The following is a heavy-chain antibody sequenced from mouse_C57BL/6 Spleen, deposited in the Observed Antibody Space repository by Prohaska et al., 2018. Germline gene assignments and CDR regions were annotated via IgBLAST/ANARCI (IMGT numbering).Heavy chain of an antibody. V-gene: IGHV1-26*01. Sequence: GKQSHGKSLEWIGDINPNNGGTSYNQKFKGKATLTVDKSSSTAYMELRSLTSEDSAVYYCASYYYGSPFAYWGQGTLVTVSA. J-gene: IGHJ3*01. D-gene: IGHD1-1*01. CDR3: ASYYYGSPFAY. CDR2: INPNNGGT.